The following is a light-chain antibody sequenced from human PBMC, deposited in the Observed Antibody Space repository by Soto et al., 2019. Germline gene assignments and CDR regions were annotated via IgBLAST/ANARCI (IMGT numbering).Light chain of an antibody. CDR2: TNN. V-gene: IGLV1-40*01. J-gene: IGLJ1*01. CDR1: NSNIGAGYD. CDR3: QSYDSRLSAYV. Sequence: HSVLTQPPSVSGAPGQRVTISCTGSNSNIGAGYDVHWYLQLPGTAPKLLVYTNNNRPSGVPDRFSGSKSGTSASLAITGLQAEDEADYYCQSYDSRLSAYVFGTGTKVTVL.